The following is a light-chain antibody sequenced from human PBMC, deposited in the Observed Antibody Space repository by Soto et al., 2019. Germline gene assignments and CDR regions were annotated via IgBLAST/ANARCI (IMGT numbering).Light chain of an antibody. CDR3: QQYRRFSWT. CDR2: KAS. V-gene: IGKV1-5*03. J-gene: IGKJ1*01. CDR1: QSIDKW. Sequence: DIQMTQSPSTLSASVGDRVTITCRASQSIDKWLAWYQQKPGKAPKLLIYKASILQSGVPSRFSGTGSGTEFTLTISSLQPDDVGSYFCQQYRRFSWTFGQGTKVEIQ.